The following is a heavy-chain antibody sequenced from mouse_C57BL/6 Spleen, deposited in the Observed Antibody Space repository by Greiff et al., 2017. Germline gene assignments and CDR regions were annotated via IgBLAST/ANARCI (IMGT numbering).Heavy chain of an antibody. Sequence: VQLQQPGAELVMPGASVKLSCKASGYTFTSYWMHWVKQRPGQGLEWIGEIDPSDSYTNYNQKFKGKSTLTVDKSSSTAYMQLSSLTSEDSAVYYSAREAGGSVYGYCEVWGTGATVTVSS. CDR3: AREAGGSVYGYCEV. D-gene: IGHD1-1*02. CDR1: GYTFTSYW. J-gene: IGHJ1*03. CDR2: IDPSDSYT. V-gene: IGHV1-69*01.